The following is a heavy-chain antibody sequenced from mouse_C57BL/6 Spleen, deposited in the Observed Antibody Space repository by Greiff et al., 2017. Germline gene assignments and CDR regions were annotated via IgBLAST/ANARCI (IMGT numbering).Heavy chain of an antibody. CDR2: ILSGSGSI. Sequence: QVQLQQSGAELMKPGASVKLSCKATGYTFTGYWLEWVKQRPGHGLEWIGEILSGSGSINYNEKFKGKATFTADTSSNTAYMQLSSLTTEDSAIYYCASRTYYDYDGYAMDYWGQGTSVTVSS. CDR3: ASRTYYDYDGYAMDY. J-gene: IGHJ4*01. CDR1: GYTFTGYW. D-gene: IGHD2-4*01. V-gene: IGHV1-9*01.